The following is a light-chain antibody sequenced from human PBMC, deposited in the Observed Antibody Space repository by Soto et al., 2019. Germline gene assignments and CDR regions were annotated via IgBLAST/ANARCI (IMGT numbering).Light chain of an antibody. CDR2: GAS. CDR3: QQYNSWLT. CDR1: QSVSSN. Sequence: IVMTQSPATLSVSPGERATLSCRASQSVSSNLAWYQQKPGQAPRLLIYGASTRATGIPARFSGSGSGTDFTLPITGLQSEDFAVYYCQQYNSWLTFGGGTKVEIK. J-gene: IGKJ4*01. V-gene: IGKV3-15*01.